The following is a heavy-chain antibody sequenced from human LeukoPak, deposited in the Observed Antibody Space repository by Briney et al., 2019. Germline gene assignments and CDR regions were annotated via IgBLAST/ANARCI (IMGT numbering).Heavy chain of an antibody. CDR1: GGSISSFY. D-gene: IGHD5-24*01. Sequence: SETLSLTCTVSGGSISSFYWSWIRQPPGQGLEWIGYINYSGSINYNPSLKSRVTLSVDTSKKQFALNLTSVTAADTAVYYCARAERRWLQSGFDSWGQGTLVTVSS. J-gene: IGHJ4*02. CDR2: INYSGSI. V-gene: IGHV4-59*01. CDR3: ARAERRWLQSGFDS.